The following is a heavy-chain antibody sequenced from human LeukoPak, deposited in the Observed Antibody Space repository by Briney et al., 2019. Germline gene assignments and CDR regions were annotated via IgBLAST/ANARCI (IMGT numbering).Heavy chain of an antibody. J-gene: IGHJ4*02. D-gene: IGHD4-17*01. CDR1: GGSISSGDYY. V-gene: IGHV3-7*01. Sequence: ETLSLTCTVSGGSISSGDYYWSWIRQAPGKGLEWVANIKQDGSEKYYVDSVKGRFTISRDNAKNSLYLQMNSLRAEDTAVYYCAREGYGDYDVIWFDYWGQGTLVTVSS. CDR2: IKQDGSEK. CDR3: AREGYGDYDVIWFDY.